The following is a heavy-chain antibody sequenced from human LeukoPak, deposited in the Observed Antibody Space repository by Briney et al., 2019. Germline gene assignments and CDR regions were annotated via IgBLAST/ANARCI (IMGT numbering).Heavy chain of an antibody. Sequence: GGSLRLSCAASGFSFSDNYMSWIRQAPGKGLEWVSYISNSGSYTNYPDSVKGRFTISRDNAKNSLYLQMNSLRDEDTAVYYCARARGAGLGGHFDYWGQGTLVTVSS. CDR2: ISNSGSYT. D-gene: IGHD6-19*01. CDR3: ARARGAGLGGHFDY. V-gene: IGHV3-11*05. J-gene: IGHJ4*02. CDR1: GFSFSDNY.